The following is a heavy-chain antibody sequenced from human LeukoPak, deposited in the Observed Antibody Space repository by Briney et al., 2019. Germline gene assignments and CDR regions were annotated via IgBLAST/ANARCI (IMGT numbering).Heavy chain of an antibody. CDR2: ISYDGSNK. V-gene: IGHV3-30*18. CDR1: GFTFSSYG. D-gene: IGHD4-17*01. J-gene: IGHJ6*02. Sequence: GGSLRLSCAASGFTFSSYGMHWVRQAPGKGLEWVAVISYDGSNKYYADSVKGRFTSSRDNSKNTLYLQMNSLRAEDTAAYYCAKESARLREVPMDVWGQGTTVTVSS. CDR3: AKESARLREVPMDV.